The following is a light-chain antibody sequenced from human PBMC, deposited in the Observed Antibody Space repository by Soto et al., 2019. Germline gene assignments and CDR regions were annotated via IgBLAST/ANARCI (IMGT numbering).Light chain of an antibody. J-gene: IGKJ1*01. CDR1: QTIVYYDGTIL. Sequence: DVVMTQSPLSLPVTLGQSASVSCRSSQTIVYYDGTILLNWFQQRPGHSPRRLIHRVSNRDSGVPDRFSGSGSGTDFTMKISRVEAADVGIYCCMQGTHWPWTFGQGTKVEI. V-gene: IGKV2-30*01. CDR2: RVS. CDR3: MQGTHWPWT.